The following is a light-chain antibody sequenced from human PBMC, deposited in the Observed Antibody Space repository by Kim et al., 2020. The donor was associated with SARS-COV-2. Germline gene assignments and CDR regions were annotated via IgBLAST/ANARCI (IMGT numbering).Light chain of an antibody. V-gene: IGLV3-21*04. Sequence: SYELTQPPSVSVAPGKTARITCGGNNIGSKSVHWYQQKPGQAPVLVIYYDSDRPSGIPERFSGSNSGNTATLTIRRVEAGDEADYYCQVWVSSSDHVVFG. CDR3: QVWVSSSDHVV. CDR2: YDS. CDR1: NIGSKS. J-gene: IGLJ2*01.